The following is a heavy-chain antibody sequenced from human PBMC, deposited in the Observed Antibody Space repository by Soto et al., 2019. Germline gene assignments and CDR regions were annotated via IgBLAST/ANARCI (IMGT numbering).Heavy chain of an antibody. Sequence: QVQLQESGPGLVKPSDTLSLTCTVSGGSISSYYWSWVRQPPGKGLEWIGYIYDSGNTDYNPSLKSRVSLSVDTSTNQFSLRLSSVTAADTAVYYCARADYGDFSSDLWGPGTLVIVSS. D-gene: IGHD4-17*01. CDR3: ARADYGDFSSDL. CDR1: GGSISSYY. CDR2: IYDSGNT. J-gene: IGHJ2*01. V-gene: IGHV4-59*07.